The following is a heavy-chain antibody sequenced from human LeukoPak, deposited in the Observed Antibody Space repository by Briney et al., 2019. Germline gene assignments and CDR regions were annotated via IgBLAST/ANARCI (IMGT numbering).Heavy chain of an antibody. D-gene: IGHD2-15*01. CDR3: ARFNREDTTRFDP. Sequence: PSETLSLTCTVSGGSVSSGSYYWSWIRQPPGKGLEWIGYIYYSGSTNYNPSLKSRVTISVDTSKNQFSLKLGSVTAADTAVYYCARFNREDTTRFDPWGQGTLVTVSS. CDR2: IYYSGST. J-gene: IGHJ5*02. CDR1: GGSVSSGSYY. V-gene: IGHV4-61*01.